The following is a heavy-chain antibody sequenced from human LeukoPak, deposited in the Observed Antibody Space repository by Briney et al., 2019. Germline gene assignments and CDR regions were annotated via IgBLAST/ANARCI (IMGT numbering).Heavy chain of an antibody. CDR2: INPSGGST. Sequence: ASVKVSCKASGNTFTSYYMHWVRQAPGQGLEWMGIINPSGGSTSYAQKFQGRVTMTRDTSTSTVYVELSSLRSEDTAVYYCARILSAYGDSDYWGQGTLVTVSS. J-gene: IGHJ4*02. CDR3: ARILSAYGDSDY. CDR1: GNTFTSYY. D-gene: IGHD4-17*01. V-gene: IGHV1-46*01.